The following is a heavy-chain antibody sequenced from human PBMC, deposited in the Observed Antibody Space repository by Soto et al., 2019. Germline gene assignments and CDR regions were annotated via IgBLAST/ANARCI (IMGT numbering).Heavy chain of an antibody. J-gene: IGHJ5*02. V-gene: IGHV4-59*01. CDR3: ESMVLLAFHYYYDSSGYTNWFDP. CDR2: IYYSGST. D-gene: IGHD3-22*01. Sequence: NPSETLSLTCTVSGGSISSYYWSWIRQPPGKGLEWIGYIYYSGSTNYNPSLKSRVTISVDTSKNQSSLKLSSVTAADTAVYYCESMVLLAFHYYYDSSGYTNWFDPWGRGTLVTVSS. CDR1: GGSISSYY.